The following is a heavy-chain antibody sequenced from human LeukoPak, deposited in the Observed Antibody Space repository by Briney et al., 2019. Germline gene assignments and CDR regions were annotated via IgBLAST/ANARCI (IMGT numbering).Heavy chain of an antibody. D-gene: IGHD6-19*01. CDR2: FSHSGFP. J-gene: IGHJ6*03. CDR1: GGSFSGYS. Sequence: PSETLSLTCAVYGGSFSGYSWTWIRQPPGKGLEWIGEFSHSGFPVYNPSLGGRVTISIDASKNQFSLKLNSVTAADTAVYYCARAQWLDYFYYYMDVWGKGTTVTVSS. CDR3: ARAQWLDYFYYYMDV. V-gene: IGHV4-34*01.